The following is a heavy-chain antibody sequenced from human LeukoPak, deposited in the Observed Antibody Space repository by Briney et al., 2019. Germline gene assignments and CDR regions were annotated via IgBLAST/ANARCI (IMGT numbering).Heavy chain of an antibody. CDR1: GGTFSSYA. D-gene: IGHD3-10*01. J-gene: IGHJ4*02. V-gene: IGHV1-69*06. CDR2: IIPIFGTA. CDR3: VCYYGSGSYQKYYFDY. Sequence: EASVKVSCKASGGTFSSYAISWLRQAPGQGLEVMGGIIPIFGTANYAQKFQGRVTITADKSTSTAYMELSSLRSEDTAVYYCVCYYGSGSYQKYYFDYWGQGTLVTVSS.